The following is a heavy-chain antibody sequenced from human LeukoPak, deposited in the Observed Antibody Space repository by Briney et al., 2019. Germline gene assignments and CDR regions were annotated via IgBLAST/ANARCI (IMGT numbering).Heavy chain of an antibody. D-gene: IGHD6-13*01. J-gene: IGHJ4*02. CDR3: AGGIAAAGVVGY. V-gene: IGHV4-39*07. CDR2: LYFGGST. Sequence: SETLSLTCTVSGGSISGSNYYWGWIRQPPGKGLEWIGSLYFGGSTYYNPSLKSRLTISVDTSKNRFSLKLSSVTAADTAVYYCAGGIAAAGVVGYWGQGTLVTVSS. CDR1: GGSISGSNYY.